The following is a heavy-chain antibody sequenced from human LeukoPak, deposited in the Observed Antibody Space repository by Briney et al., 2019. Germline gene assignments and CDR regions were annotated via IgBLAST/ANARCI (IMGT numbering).Heavy chain of an antibody. J-gene: IGHJ4*02. CDR2: ISYDGGNK. D-gene: IGHD3-22*01. V-gene: IGHV3-30*18. CDR1: GFTFSSYG. CDR3: AKDFSSSGYYFDY. Sequence: PGRSLRLSCAASGFTFSSYGMHWVRQAPGKGLEWVAVISYDGGNKYYADSVKGRFTISRDNSKNTLYLQMNSLRADVTAVYYCAKDFSSSGYYFDYWGQGTLVTVSS.